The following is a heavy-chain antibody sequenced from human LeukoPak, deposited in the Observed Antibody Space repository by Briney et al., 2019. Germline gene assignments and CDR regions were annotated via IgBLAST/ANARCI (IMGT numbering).Heavy chain of an antibody. V-gene: IGHV3-30*18. CDR2: ILYDGTNK. Sequence: GGSLRLSCAASGFTFSAFAMHWVRQAPGKGLEWVAVILYDGTNKYYADSVKGRLTISRDNSKNTLSLQVNSLRAEDTAVYYCAQLLDDNPIRWYFALWGRGTLVTVSS. J-gene: IGHJ2*01. CDR3: AQLLDDNPIRWYFAL. D-gene: IGHD1-14*01. CDR1: GFTFSAFA.